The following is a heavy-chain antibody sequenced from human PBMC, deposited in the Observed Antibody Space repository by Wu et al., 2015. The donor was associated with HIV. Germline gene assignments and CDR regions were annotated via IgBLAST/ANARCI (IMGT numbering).Heavy chain of an antibody. D-gene: IGHD3-22*01. V-gene: IGHV1-69*05. CDR1: GGTFSSYA. Sequence: QAQLVQSGPEVKKPGASVKVSCKTSGGTFSSYAISWVRQAPGQGLEWMGGIIPIFGTANYAQKFQGRVTITTDESTSTAYMELSSLRSEDTAVYYCARPGRYYYDSSGYHHWGQGTLVTVSS. CDR2: IIPIFGTA. J-gene: IGHJ5*02. CDR3: ARPGRYYYDSSGYHH.